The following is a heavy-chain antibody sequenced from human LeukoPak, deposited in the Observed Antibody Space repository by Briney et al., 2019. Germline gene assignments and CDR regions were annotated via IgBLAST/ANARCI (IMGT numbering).Heavy chain of an antibody. D-gene: IGHD3-9*01. CDR3: ARRGGFYVLRYFDWFNYFDY. CDR1: GGSISSSSYY. V-gene: IGHV4-39*07. Sequence: KTSETLSLTCTVSGGSISSSSYYWGWIRQPPGKGLEWIGSIYYSGSTYYNPSLKSRVTISVDTSKNQFSLKLSSVTAADTAVYYCARRGGFYVLRYFDWFNYFDYWGQGTLVTVSS. J-gene: IGHJ4*02. CDR2: IYYSGST.